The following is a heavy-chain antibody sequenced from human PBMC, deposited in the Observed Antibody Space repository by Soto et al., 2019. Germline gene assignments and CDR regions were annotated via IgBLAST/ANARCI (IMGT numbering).Heavy chain of an antibody. CDR1: GFRFSSYA. CDR3: ATGLRSVYGPFDS. CDR2: LSGGGDST. Sequence: EVQLLESGGGLVQPGGSLRLSCAASGFRFSSYAMTWVRQAPGKGLEWVSALSGGGDSTYYAPSVRGRFAISRDNSKNTLYLQINSLRAADTAVYYCATGLRSVYGPFDSWGQGTLVTVSS. D-gene: IGHD5-12*01. V-gene: IGHV3-23*01. J-gene: IGHJ4*02.